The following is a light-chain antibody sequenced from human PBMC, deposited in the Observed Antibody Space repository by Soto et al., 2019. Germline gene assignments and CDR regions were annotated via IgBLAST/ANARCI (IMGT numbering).Light chain of an antibody. Sequence: QSVLTQPASVPGSPGQSITISCTGTSSDVGGYRYVSWYQQHPGKAPKLMIYEVSNRPSGVSNRFSGSKSGNTASLTISGLQADDEADYYCNSYTSSSTLVFGTGTKVTVL. V-gene: IGLV2-14*01. CDR1: SSDVGGYRY. J-gene: IGLJ1*01. CDR3: NSYTSSSTLV. CDR2: EVS.